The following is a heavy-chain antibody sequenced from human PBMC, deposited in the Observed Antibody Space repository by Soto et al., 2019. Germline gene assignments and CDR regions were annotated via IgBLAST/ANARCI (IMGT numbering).Heavy chain of an antibody. D-gene: IGHD6-19*01. V-gene: IGHV4-38-2*02. CDR1: GYSIISGYY. CDR3: ARDDERLGHIGWYYYGMDV. Sequence: SETLSVNCAVPGYSIISGYYWGFIRQPPGKGLEWIGSIYHNGSTYYNPSLKSRVTISVDTSKNQFSLKLSSVTAADTAVYYCARDDERLGHIGWYYYGMDVWGQGTTVTVSS. J-gene: IGHJ6*02. CDR2: IYHNGST.